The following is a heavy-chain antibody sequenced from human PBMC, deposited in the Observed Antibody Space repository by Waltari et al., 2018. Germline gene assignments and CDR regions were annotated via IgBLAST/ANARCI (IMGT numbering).Heavy chain of an antibody. Sequence: EVQLVESGGGLVKSGGSLRLSCAASGFTFSLYNMNWLRQAPGKGLEWVSSISATSGHIYYADSLEGRFTISRDNAKNSLHLQIDSLRAEDTAVYYCAREAVVGATPDFDYWGQGTLVTVSS. CDR3: AREAVVGATPDFDY. CDR2: ISATSGHI. V-gene: IGHV3-21*02. J-gene: IGHJ4*02. CDR1: GFTFSLYN. D-gene: IGHD1-26*01.